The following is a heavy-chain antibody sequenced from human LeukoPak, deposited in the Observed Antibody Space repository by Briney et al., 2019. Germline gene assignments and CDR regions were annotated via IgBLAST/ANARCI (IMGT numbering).Heavy chain of an antibody. D-gene: IGHD4-17*01. CDR3: AREAEYGDYEDYYYYMGV. CDR1: GYTFTSYG. J-gene: IGHJ6*03. V-gene: IGHV1-8*02. Sequence: ASVKVSCKASGYTFTSYGISWVRQAPGQGLEWMGWMNPNSGNTGYAQKFQGRVTMTRNTSISTAYMELSSLRSEDTAVYYCAREAEYGDYEDYYYYMGVWGKGTTVTVSS. CDR2: MNPNSGNT.